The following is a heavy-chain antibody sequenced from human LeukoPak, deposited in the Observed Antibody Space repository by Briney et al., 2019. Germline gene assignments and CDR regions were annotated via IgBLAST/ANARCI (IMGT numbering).Heavy chain of an antibody. D-gene: IGHD5-12*01. CDR3: AKDIQKRGYSGYVVTYYYYGMDV. V-gene: IGHV3-30*18. CDR2: ISYDGSNK. CDR1: GFTFSSYG. Sequence: GGSLTLSCAASGFTFSSYGMHWVRQAPGKGLEWVAVISYDGSNKYYADSVKGRFTISRDNSKNTLYLQMNSLRAEDTAVYYCAKDIQKRGYSGYVVTYYYYGMDVWGQGTTVTVSS. J-gene: IGHJ6*02.